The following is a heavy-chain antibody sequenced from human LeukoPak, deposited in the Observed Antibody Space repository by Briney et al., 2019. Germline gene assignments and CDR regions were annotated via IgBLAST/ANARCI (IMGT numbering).Heavy chain of an antibody. J-gene: IGHJ4*02. D-gene: IGHD2-2*03. CDR1: GGSFSGYY. CDR3: AGARYGYSPVDY. CDR2: INHSGST. V-gene: IGHV4-34*01. Sequence: PSETLSLTCAVYGGSFSGYYWSWIRQPPGKGLEWIGEINHSGSTNYNPSLKSRVIISVDTSKNQFSLQLSSATAADTAVYYCAGARYGYSPVDYWGQGTLVTVSS.